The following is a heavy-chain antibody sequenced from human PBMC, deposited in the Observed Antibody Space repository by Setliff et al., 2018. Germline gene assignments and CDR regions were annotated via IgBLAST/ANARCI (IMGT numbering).Heavy chain of an antibody. CDR1: GGSISSHY. Sequence: SETLSLTCTVSGGSISSHYWSWIRQPPGKGLEWIGSIYYSGSTNYNPSLKSRVTISLDTSRNQFSLKLRSVTAADTAVYYCARDNPGIAAAGTKYFQHWGQGTLVTVSS. CDR3: ARDNPGIAAAGTKYFQH. D-gene: IGHD6-13*01. J-gene: IGHJ1*01. CDR2: IYYSGST. V-gene: IGHV4-59*11.